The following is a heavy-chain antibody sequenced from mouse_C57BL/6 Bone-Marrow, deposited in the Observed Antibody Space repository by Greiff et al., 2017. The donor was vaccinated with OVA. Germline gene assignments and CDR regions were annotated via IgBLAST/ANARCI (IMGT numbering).Heavy chain of an antibody. Sequence: EVQLVESGGGLVQPGGSLKLSCAASGFTFSDYGMAWVRQAPRKGPEWVAFISNLAYSIYYADTVTGRFTISRENAKNTLYLEMSSLRSEDTAMYYCARRYGSSYYAMDYWGQGTSVTVSS. CDR2: ISNLAYSI. D-gene: IGHD1-1*01. CDR3: ARRYGSSYYAMDY. J-gene: IGHJ4*01. V-gene: IGHV5-15*01. CDR1: GFTFSDYG.